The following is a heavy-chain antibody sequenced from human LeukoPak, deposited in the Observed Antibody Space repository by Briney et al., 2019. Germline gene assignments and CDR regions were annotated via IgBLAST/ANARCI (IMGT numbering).Heavy chain of an antibody. Sequence: ASVKVSCKASGYTFTSYGISWVRQAPGQGLEWMGWISAYNGNTNYAQKLQGRVTMTTDTSTSTAYMELRSLRSDDTAVYYCARVGGYDFWSAFDAFDIWGQGTMVTVSS. D-gene: IGHD3-3*01. CDR2: ISAYNGNT. J-gene: IGHJ3*02. CDR3: ARVGGYDFWSAFDAFDI. CDR1: GYTFTSYG. V-gene: IGHV1-18*01.